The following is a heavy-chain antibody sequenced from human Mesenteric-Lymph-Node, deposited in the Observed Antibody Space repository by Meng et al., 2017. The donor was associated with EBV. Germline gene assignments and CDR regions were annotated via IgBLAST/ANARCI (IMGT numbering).Heavy chain of an antibody. Sequence: PLRPVGDGLVVTSATPSLPSDASGGSVSGYHWSWIRQPPGQGLEYIGESSQNGDTTYNPSLKRRVTISVDRSRNQFSLKMASVSAADTAVYYCARGAIFGIVITYFDYWSQGTLVTVSS. V-gene: IGHV4-34*01. D-gene: IGHD3-3*02. CDR1: GGSVSGYH. CDR2: SSQNGDT. CDR3: ARGAIFGIVITYFDY. J-gene: IGHJ4*02.